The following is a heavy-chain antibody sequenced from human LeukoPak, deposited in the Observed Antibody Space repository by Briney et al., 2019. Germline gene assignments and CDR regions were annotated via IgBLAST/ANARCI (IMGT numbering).Heavy chain of an antibody. CDR2: IIYSGST. D-gene: IGHD3-22*01. J-gene: IGHJ3*02. Sequence: SETLSLTCTVSGGSINNYYWSWIRQPPGKGQEWIGYIIYSGSTNYNPSLKSRVTISVDTSKNQFSLKLSSVTAADTAVYYCARVVHYYDSSGYGTGAFDIWGQGTMVTVSS. CDR1: GGSINNYY. V-gene: IGHV4-59*01. CDR3: ARVVHYYDSSGYGTGAFDI.